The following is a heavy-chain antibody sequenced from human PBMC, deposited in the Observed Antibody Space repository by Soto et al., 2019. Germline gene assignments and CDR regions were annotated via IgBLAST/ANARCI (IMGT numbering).Heavy chain of an antibody. CDR2: INAGNGNT. V-gene: IGHV1-3*01. D-gene: IGHD4-17*01. CDR1: GYTFASYA. Sequence: GASVKVSCKASGYTFASYAMRWVRQAPGQRLEWMGWINAGNGNTKYSQKFQGRVTITRDASASTAYMELSSLRSEDTAVYYCARGPTTVTTGWWFDPWGQGTLVTVSS. J-gene: IGHJ5*02. CDR3: ARGPTTVTTGWWFDP.